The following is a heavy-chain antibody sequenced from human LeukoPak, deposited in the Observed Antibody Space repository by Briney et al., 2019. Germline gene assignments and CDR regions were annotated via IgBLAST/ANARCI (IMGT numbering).Heavy chain of an antibody. J-gene: IGHJ4*02. D-gene: IGHD6-19*01. CDR2: MYLSGTT. Sequence: SETLSLTCTVSGDSINSLDLWSWVRQPPGKGLEWIGEMYLSGTTHSNPSVKSRVTISIDKSKNQFSLKLSSVTAADTAVYYCARGQYSSGWSTSFDYWGQGTLVTVSS. CDR1: GDSINSLDL. CDR3: ARGQYSSGWSTSFDY. V-gene: IGHV4-4*02.